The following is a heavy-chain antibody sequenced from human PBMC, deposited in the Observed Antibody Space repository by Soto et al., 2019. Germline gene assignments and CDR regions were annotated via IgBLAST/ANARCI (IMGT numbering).Heavy chain of an antibody. Sequence: QVQLVESGGGVVQPGRSLRLSCAASGFTFNSYGMHWVRQAPGKGLEWVAVISFDGSKKNYGDSAKGRFTLSRDNSKNTLFLQMNSLGAEDTAVYSGAKDQGGGGSSSDFWGQGTLVTVSS. CDR2: ISFDGSKK. CDR3: AKDQGGGGSSSDF. D-gene: IGHD3-16*01. CDR1: GFTFNSYG. V-gene: IGHV3-30*18. J-gene: IGHJ4*02.